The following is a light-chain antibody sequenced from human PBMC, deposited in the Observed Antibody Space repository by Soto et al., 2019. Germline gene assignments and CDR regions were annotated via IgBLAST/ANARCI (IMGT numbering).Light chain of an antibody. V-gene: IGKV1-6*01. J-gene: IGKJ1*01. CDR1: QAIRND. CDR2: AAS. Sequence: AIQMTHSPSSLSASVGDRVTITCRASQAIRNDLGWYQQKPGSAPKLLIYAASSLQSGVPSRFSGSGSGTDFTLTIRSLQPEDSATYYCLHDYNYPRKFGQGTKVDIK. CDR3: LHDYNYPRK.